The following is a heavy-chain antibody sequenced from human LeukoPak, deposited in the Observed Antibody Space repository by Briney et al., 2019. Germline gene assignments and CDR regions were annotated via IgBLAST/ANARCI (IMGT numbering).Heavy chain of an antibody. J-gene: IGHJ4*02. D-gene: IGHD3-3*01. CDR2: ISYDGGNN. V-gene: IGHV3-30*01. CDR1: GFTFSSYA. CDR3: ARDKHDFWSGYWYYFDY. Sequence: GRSLRPSCAASGFTFSSYAMHWVRQAPGKGLEWVSVISYDGGNNYYADSVKGRFTISRDNSKNTLYLQMNSLRAEDTAVYYCARDKHDFWSGYWYYFDYWGQGTPVTVSS.